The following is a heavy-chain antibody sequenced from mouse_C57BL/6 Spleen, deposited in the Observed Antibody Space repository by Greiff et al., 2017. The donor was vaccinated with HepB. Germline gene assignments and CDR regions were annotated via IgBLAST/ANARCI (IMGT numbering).Heavy chain of an antibody. Sequence: QVQLQQPGAELVRPGSSVKLSCKASGYTFTSYWMHWVKQRPIQGLEWIGNIDPSDSETHYNQKFKDKATLTVDKSSSTAYMQLSSLTSEDSAVYYCARMGYGSTSYYFDYWGQGTTLTVSS. CDR3: ARMGYGSTSYYFDY. V-gene: IGHV1-52*01. J-gene: IGHJ2*01. D-gene: IGHD1-1*01. CDR1: GYTFTSYW. CDR2: IDPSDSET.